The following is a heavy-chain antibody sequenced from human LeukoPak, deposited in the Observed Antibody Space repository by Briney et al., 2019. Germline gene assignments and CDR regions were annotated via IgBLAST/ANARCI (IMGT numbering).Heavy chain of an antibody. CDR1: GGSISSGSYY. CDR2: IYTSGST. Sequence: SETLSLTCTVSGGSISSGSYYGSWIRQPAGKGLEWIGRIYTSGSTNYNPSLKSRGTISVDTSKNQFSLDLYSATAADTAVYYCARLPMVRGVTEYYFDYWGQGTLVTVSS. CDR3: ARLPMVRGVTEYYFDY. V-gene: IGHV4-61*02. D-gene: IGHD3-10*01. J-gene: IGHJ4*02.